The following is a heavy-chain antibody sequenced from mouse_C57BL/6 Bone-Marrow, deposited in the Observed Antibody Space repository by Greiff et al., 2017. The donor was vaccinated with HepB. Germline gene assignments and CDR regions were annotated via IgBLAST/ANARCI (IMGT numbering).Heavy chain of an antibody. V-gene: IGHV3-6*01. CDR2: ISYDGSN. J-gene: IGHJ1*03. CDR1: GYSITSGYY. CDR3: ARDQKWYFDV. Sequence: EVQRVESGPGLVKPSQSLSLTCSVTGYSITSGYYWNWIRQFPGNKLEWMGYISYDGSNNYNPSLKNRITITRDTSKNQFFLKLNSVTTEDTATYYCARDQKWYFDVWGTGTTVTVSS.